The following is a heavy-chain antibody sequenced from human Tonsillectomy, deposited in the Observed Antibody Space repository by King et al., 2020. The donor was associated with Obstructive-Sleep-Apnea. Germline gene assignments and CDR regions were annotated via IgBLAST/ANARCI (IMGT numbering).Heavy chain of an antibody. Sequence: VQLQESGPGLVKPSQTLSLTCTVSVGSISSGAYYWSWIRQPPGKGLEWIGYIFYSGSTYYNPSLTNRVNISVDTSKNQFSLTLSSVTAADTAVNYCARGRGYRSVTGRENDFDYWGQGTLVTVSS. CDR3: ARGRGYRSVTGRENDFDY. V-gene: IGHV4-30-4*01. CDR1: VGSISSGAYY. CDR2: IFYSGST. D-gene: IGHD3-3*01. J-gene: IGHJ4*02.